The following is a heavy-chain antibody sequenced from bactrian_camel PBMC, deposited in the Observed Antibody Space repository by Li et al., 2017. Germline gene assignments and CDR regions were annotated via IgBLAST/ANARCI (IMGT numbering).Heavy chain of an antibody. Sequence: VQLVESGGDLVRPGGSLRLSCAASGFTDITFSWYAMSWVRQAPGKEREFVSGIDSDDSTRHADSVKGRFTISQDNAKSTVYLQMNSLKPEDTAMYYCAKGVVSWNHYYGMDLWGKGTQVTVS. CDR2: IDSDDST. CDR1: GFTDITFSWYA. D-gene: IGHD5*01. V-gene: IGHV3S10*01. J-gene: IGHJ7*01.